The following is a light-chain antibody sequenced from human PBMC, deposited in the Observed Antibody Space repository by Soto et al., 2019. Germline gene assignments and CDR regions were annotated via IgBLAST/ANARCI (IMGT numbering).Light chain of an antibody. V-gene: IGKV3-15*01. CDR1: QSINSN. Sequence: EIVMTQSPATLSVSPGERVTLSCRASQSINSNLAWYQQKPGQAPRLLIDRASTRATGIPARFSGSGSGTEFTLTVSSLQSEDFAFYYCQQYDNWPPWTFGQGTKVEVK. CDR2: RAS. J-gene: IGKJ1*01. CDR3: QQYDNWPPWT.